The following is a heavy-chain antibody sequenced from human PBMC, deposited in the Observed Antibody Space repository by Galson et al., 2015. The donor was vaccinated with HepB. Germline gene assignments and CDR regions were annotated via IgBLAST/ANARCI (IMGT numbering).Heavy chain of an antibody. J-gene: IGHJ6*02. D-gene: IGHD2-2*01. CDR1: GDSVSNNNAA. V-gene: IGHV6-1*01. Sequence: CAISGDSVSNNNAAWYWIRQSPSRRLEWLGRTSYRARWYSDYTVSLRSRITINADTSKNQFSLQLYSVTPEDTAVYYCARAPGTIYYYGMDVWGQGTTVTVSS. CDR3: ARAPGTIYYYGMDV. CDR2: TSYRARWYS.